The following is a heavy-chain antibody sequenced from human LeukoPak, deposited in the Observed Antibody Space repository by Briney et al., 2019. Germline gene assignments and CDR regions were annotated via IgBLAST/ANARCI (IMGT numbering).Heavy chain of an antibody. D-gene: IGHD3-3*01. V-gene: IGHV1-69*04. CDR1: GGTFSSYA. CDR3: ASESRAGKKTIFRVSSSADY. J-gene: IGHJ4*02. CDR2: IIPILGIA. Sequence: SVKVSCKASGGTFSSYAISWVRQAPGQGLEWMGRIIPILGIANYAQKFQGRVTITADKSTSTAYMELSSLRSEDTAVYYCASESRAGKKTIFRVSSSADYWGQGTLVTVSS.